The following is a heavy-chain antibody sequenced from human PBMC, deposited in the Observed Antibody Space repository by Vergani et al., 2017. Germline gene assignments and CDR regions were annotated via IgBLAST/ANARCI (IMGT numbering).Heavy chain of an antibody. CDR2: IWQDGRND. V-gene: IGHV3-33*01. CDR1: GSIFCAYV. D-gene: IGHD1-26*01. CDR3: ARDKSTRATAVMGIYYYYMDF. Sequence: QVQLVESGGGVVQTGKSLSLSCEKSGSIFCAYVMHWVCPAPGTGVEGVSDIWQDGRNDKYVDSVQCRFTNSRDNSKNTIYLEMERLRVEDTAVYVWARDKSTRATAVMGIYYYYMDFWGQGTKVTVSS. J-gene: IGHJ6*03.